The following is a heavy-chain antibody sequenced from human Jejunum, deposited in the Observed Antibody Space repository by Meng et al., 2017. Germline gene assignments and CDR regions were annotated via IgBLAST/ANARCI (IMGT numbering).Heavy chain of an antibody. D-gene: IGHD2-15*01. CDR3: ARDWGCRDGYCSSGLLEF. J-gene: IGHJ4*02. CDR1: GDSISSNNR. CDR2: IYHGGDT. Sequence: QVQLQESGPGLVRPSGTLTLTCSVSGDSISSNNRWTWVRQPPGRGLEWIGEIYHGGDTNYNPSLTSPVTISVDKSKNQFTLRLNSVTAADTAIYYCARDWGCRDGYCSSGLLEFWGQGILVTVSS. V-gene: IGHV4-4*02.